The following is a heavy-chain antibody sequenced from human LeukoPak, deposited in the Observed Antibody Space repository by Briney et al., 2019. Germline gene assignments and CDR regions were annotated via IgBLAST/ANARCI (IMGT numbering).Heavy chain of an antibody. J-gene: IGHJ4*02. CDR3: ARDTYSSGDY. Sequence: GGSLRLSCAASGFTFINYWMHWFRQAPGKGLEWVSRINRDGSSTDYADSVKGRFTVSRDNAKNTLYLQMSSLRDEDTAVYYCARDTYSSGDYWGQGTLVTVSS. V-gene: IGHV3-74*01. CDR1: GFTFINYW. D-gene: IGHD6-19*01. CDR2: INRDGSST.